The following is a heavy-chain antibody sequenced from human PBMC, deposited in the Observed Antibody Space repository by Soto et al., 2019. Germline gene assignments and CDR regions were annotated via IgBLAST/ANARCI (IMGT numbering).Heavy chain of an antibody. Sequence: GGSLRLSCAASGFTFSSYSMNWVRQAPGKGLEWVSYISSRSSTIYYADSVKGRFTISRDNAKNSLYLQMNSLRAEDTAVYYCARGGYCICTSCYAGSGLDISAQRTMVTGS. CDR1: GFTFSSYS. J-gene: IGHJ3*02. V-gene: IGHV3-48*01. D-gene: IGHD2-2*01. CDR2: ISSRSSTI. CDR3: ARGGYCICTSCYAGSGLDI.